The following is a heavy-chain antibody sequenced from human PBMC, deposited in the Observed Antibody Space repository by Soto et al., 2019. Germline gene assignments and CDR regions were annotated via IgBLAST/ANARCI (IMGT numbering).Heavy chain of an antibody. V-gene: IGHV4-59*01. D-gene: IGHD3-10*01. CDR2: IYYSGST. Sequence: KPSETLSLTCTVSGGSISSYYWTWIRQPPGKGLEWIGYIYYSGSTNYNPSLKSRVTISVDTSKNQFSLKLSSVTAADTAVYYCARLLDPDENWFDPWGQGTLVTVSS. CDR1: GGSISSYY. J-gene: IGHJ5*02. CDR3: ARLLDPDENWFDP.